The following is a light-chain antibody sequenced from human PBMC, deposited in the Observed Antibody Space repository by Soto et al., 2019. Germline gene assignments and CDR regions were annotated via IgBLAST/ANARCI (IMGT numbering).Light chain of an antibody. CDR1: SSNIGAGFN. V-gene: IGLV1-40*01. CDR2: GNT. J-gene: IGLJ2*01. Sequence: QAVLTQPPSVSGAPGQRVTISCTGTSSNIGAGFNVHWYQQIPGTAPKLLIFGNTNRPSGVPDRFSGARSGASASLAISEPKADDEAIYYCQSYDNSLNTIVFGGGTKLTVL. CDR3: QSYDNSLNTIV.